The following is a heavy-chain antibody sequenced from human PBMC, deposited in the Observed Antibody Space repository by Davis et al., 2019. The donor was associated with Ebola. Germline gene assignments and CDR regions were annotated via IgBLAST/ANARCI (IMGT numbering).Heavy chain of an antibody. J-gene: IGHJ6*04. Sequence: PGGSLRLSCAASGFTFSDYYMSWVRQAPGKGLEWVSVISGSGGSTYYADSVKGRFTISRDNSKNTLYLQMNSLRAEDTAVYYCASLAYCGGDCYSDYYYGMDVWGKGTTVTVSS. CDR1: GFTFSDYY. CDR2: ISGSGGST. V-gene: IGHV3-23*01. D-gene: IGHD2-21*02. CDR3: ASLAYCGGDCYSDYYYGMDV.